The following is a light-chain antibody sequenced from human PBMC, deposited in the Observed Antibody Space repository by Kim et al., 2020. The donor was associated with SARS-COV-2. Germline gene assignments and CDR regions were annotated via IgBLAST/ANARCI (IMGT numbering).Light chain of an antibody. CDR2: YDR. V-gene: IGLV3-21*04. Sequence: PRKATRITCGGNNIGGKGVHWHQQNTGQAPVLVIYYDRDRPSGIPERLSGATSGNTATLTIRRVDAGDEADYYCQVWDSSSDHVVFGGGTQLTVL. CDR1: NIGGKG. CDR3: QVWDSSSDHVV. J-gene: IGLJ2*01.